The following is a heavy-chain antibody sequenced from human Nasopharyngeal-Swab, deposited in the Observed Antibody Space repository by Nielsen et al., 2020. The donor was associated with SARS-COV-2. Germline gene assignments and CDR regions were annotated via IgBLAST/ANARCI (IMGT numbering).Heavy chain of an antibody. CDR1: GFTFSSYA. D-gene: IGHD1-26*01. J-gene: IGHJ4*02. Sequence: GESLKISCAASGFTFSSYAMHWVRQAPGKGLEWVAGISYDGSNKYYADSVKGRFTISRDNSKNTLYLQMNSLRAEDTAVYYCARKDSGSYRGYFDYWGQGTLVTVSS. CDR3: ARKDSGSYRGYFDY. CDR2: ISYDGSNK. V-gene: IGHV3-30-3*01.